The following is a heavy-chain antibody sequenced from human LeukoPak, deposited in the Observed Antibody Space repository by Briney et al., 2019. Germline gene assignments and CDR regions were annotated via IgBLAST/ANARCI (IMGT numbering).Heavy chain of an antibody. CDR1: GGSFSGYY. CDR2: INHSGST. CDR3: ARALYYDSRAFDY. V-gene: IGHV4-34*01. J-gene: IGHJ4*02. D-gene: IGHD3-22*01. Sequence: SETLSLTCAVYGGSFSGYYWSWIRQPPGKGLEWIGEINHSGSTNYNPSLKSRVTISVDTSKNQFSLKLSSVTAADTAVYYCARALYYDSRAFDYWGQGTLVTVSS.